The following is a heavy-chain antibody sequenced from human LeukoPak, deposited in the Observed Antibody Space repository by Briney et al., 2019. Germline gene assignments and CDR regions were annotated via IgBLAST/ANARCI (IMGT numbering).Heavy chain of an antibody. V-gene: IGHV4-34*01. CDR1: GGSFSGYY. Sequence: SETLSLTCAVYGGSFSGYYWSWIRQPPGKGLEWIGEINHSGSTNYNPSLKSRVTISVDTSKNQFSLKLSSVTAADTAVYYCATSRRRYYYGSGSYPFDYWGQGTLVTVSS. J-gene: IGHJ4*02. CDR3: ATSRRRYYYGSGSYPFDY. D-gene: IGHD3-10*01. CDR2: INHSGST.